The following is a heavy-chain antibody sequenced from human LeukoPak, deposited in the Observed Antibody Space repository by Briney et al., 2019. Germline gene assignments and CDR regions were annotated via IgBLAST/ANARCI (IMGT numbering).Heavy chain of an antibody. V-gene: IGHV1-18*01. CDR2: ISAYNGNT. J-gene: IGHJ4*02. CDR3: AREGYYDSSGYFDY. D-gene: IGHD3-22*01. CDR1: GYTFTSYG. Sequence: ASVKVSCKASGYTFTSYGISWVRQAPGQGLEWMGWISAYNGNTNYAQKLQGRVTMTTDTSTSTVYMELSSLRSEDTAVYYCAREGYYDSSGYFDYWGQGTLVTVSS.